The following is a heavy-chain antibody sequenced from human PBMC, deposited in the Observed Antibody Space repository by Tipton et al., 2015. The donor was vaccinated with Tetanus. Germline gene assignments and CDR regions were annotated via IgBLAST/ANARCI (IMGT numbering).Heavy chain of an antibody. Sequence: SLRLSCAASGFIFSSYGIHWVRQAPGKGLEWVAVSWYDGTDKYYADSVKGRVTISRDKCKNTLYLRMNSLRAEDAAVYYCAREANCRGGSCFSGDFDNWGQGTQVTVSS. D-gene: IGHD2-15*01. J-gene: IGHJ4*02. V-gene: IGHV3-33*01. CDR3: AREANCRGGSCFSGDFDN. CDR1: GFIFSSYG. CDR2: SWYDGTDK.